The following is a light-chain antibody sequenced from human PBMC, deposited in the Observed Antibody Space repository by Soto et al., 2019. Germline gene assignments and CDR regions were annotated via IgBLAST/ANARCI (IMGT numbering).Light chain of an antibody. J-gene: IGKJ3*01. V-gene: IGKV3-11*01. Sequence: EIVLTQSPATLSLSPGERATLSCRASQSVSSYLAWYQQKPGQAPRLLIYDASNRATGIPARFSGSGSGTDFTLTISSLEPEDFAVYYCQQRSNWSFTFGPGTKV. CDR3: QQRSNWSFT. CDR1: QSVSSY. CDR2: DAS.